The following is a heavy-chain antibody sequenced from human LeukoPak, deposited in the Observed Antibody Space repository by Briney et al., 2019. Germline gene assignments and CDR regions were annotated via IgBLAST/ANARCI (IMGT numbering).Heavy chain of an antibody. CDR2: IYYSGST. CDR1: GGSISSGDYY. D-gene: IGHD3-22*01. V-gene: IGHV4-30-4*08. CDR3: AIFTMMHAFDI. Sequence: SETLSLTCTVSGGSISSGDYYWSWIRQPPGKGLEWIGYIYYSGSTYYNPSLKSRVTISVDTSKNQFSLKLSSVTAADTAVYYCAIFTMMHAFDIWGQGTMVTVSS. J-gene: IGHJ3*02.